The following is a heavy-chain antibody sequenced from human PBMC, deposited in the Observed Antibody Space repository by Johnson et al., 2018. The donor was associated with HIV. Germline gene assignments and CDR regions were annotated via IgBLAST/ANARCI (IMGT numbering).Heavy chain of an antibody. CDR2: IWYDGSNK. V-gene: IGHV3-33*06. D-gene: IGHD1-26*01. CDR1: GFTFSSYG. CDR3: AKDSYSDSQFLDAFDI. J-gene: IGHJ3*02. Sequence: VQLVESGGGVVQPGRSLRLSCAASGFTFSSYGMHWVRQAPGKGLEWVAVIWYDGSNKYYADSVKGRFTISRDNSKNTLYVQLNSLRAEDTAVYCAKDSYSDSQFLDAFDIWGQGTVVTVSS.